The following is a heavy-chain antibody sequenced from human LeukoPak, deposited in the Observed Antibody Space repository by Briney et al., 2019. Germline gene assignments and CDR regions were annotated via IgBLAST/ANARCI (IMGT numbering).Heavy chain of an antibody. CDR1: GGSISSSSYY. CDR2: LYYSGNT. V-gene: IGHV4-39*07. J-gene: IGHJ4*02. Sequence: SETLSLTCTVSGGSISSSSYYWGWIRQPPGKGPEWIGSLYYSGNTYYNPSLKSRVTISVDTSKNQFSLKLSSVTAADTAVYYCARETRAVADPRFDYWGQGTLVTVSS. CDR3: ARETRAVADPRFDY. D-gene: IGHD6-19*01.